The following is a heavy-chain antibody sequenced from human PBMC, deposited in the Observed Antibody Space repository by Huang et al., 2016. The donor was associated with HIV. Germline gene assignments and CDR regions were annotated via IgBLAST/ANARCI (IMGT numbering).Heavy chain of an antibody. D-gene: IGHD2-15*01. Sequence: QGRLQQWGAGLLKPSETLSLTCAVYDRSFSRYYWTWVRQPQGKGLEWIGEISQSGSINYNASLESRVTISGDTSKNQFSLRLTSVTAADTATYFCARAPAGNDYSLYNYYGLDIWGQGTTVTVSS. CDR2: ISQSGSI. CDR1: DRSFSRYY. J-gene: IGHJ6*02. CDR3: ARAPAGNDYSLYNYYGLDI. V-gene: IGHV4-34*01.